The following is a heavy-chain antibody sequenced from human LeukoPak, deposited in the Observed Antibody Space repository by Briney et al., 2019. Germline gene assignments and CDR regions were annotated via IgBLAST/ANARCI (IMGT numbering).Heavy chain of an antibody. CDR1: GFTFSSYA. V-gene: IGHV3-23*01. D-gene: IGHD6-6*01. CDR3: AKDSRREVSSSSEGY. CDR2: INGSGGST. J-gene: IGHJ4*02. Sequence: PGGSLRLSCAASGFTFSSYAMSWVRQAPGKGLEWVSAINGSGGSTYYADSVKGRFTISRDNSKNTLYLQMNSLRAEDTAVYYCAKDSRREVSSSSEGYWGQGTLVTVSS.